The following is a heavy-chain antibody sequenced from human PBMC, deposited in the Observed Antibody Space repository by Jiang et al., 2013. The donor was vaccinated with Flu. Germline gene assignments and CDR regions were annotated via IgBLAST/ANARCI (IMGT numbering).Heavy chain of an antibody. J-gene: IGHJ6*02. CDR1: GYSVSSNSGT. CDR3: ARHLHNFNTMDV. CDR2: IYYNGNT. Sequence: GLVKPSQTVSLTCDISGYSVSSNSGTWNWIRQSPGKGLEWIGYIYYNGNTNYNPSLKSRVTILLDTSKNQFSLKLTSVTAADTAMYYCARHLHNFNTMDVWGQGTTVTVSS. D-gene: IGHD2/OR15-2a*01. V-gene: IGHV4-59*08.